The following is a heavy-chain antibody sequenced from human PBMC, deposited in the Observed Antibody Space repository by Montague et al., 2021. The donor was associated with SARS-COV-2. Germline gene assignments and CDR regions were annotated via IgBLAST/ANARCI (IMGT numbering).Heavy chain of an antibody. D-gene: IGHD6-13*01. Sequence: SETLSLTCTVSGGSVSPYYWNWIRHSPGTGLDWIWDSYYSGSTTXNPSLESRVTISVDTSKNQFSLRLSSVTAADTAVYYCARGIWYANWGQGILVTVSS. CDR2: SYYSGST. CDR1: GGSVSPYY. V-gene: IGHV4-59*02. J-gene: IGHJ4*02. CDR3: ARGIWYAN.